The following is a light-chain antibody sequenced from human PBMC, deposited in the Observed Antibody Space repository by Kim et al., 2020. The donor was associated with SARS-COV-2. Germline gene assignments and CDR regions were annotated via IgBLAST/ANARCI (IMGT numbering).Light chain of an antibody. Sequence: EIVLTQSPGTLSLSPGERATLSCRASQSVTRTYLAWYQQKPGQPPRLLIYGASNRATGIPDRFSGSGSGTDFTLTISRLESEDLAVYYCEKYGTSHRTFGQRTKGDIK. CDR2: GAS. V-gene: IGKV3-20*01. CDR1: QSVTRTY. CDR3: EKYGTSHRT. J-gene: IGKJ1*01.